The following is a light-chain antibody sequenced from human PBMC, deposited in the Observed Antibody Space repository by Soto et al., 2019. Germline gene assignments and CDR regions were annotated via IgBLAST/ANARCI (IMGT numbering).Light chain of an antibody. CDR3: QQYGSSPPWIFT. V-gene: IGKV3-20*01. CDR1: QSVSSSY. J-gene: IGKJ3*01. CDR2: GAS. Sequence: EIVLTQSPGTLSLSPGERATLSCRASQSVSSSYLAWYQQKPGQAPRLLIYGASSRATGIPDRFSGSGSGTDFTLTISRLEPEDFAVYYCQQYGSSPPWIFTFGPGTKVDIK.